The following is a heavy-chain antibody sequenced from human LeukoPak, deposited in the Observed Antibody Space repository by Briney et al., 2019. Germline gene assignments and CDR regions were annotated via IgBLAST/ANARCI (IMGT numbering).Heavy chain of an antibody. D-gene: IGHD5-18*01. CDR2: ISYDGSNK. CDR1: GFTFSSYA. Sequence: GGSLRLSCAASGFTFSSYAMHWVRQAPGKGLEWVAVISYDGSNKYYADSVKGRFTISRDNSKNTLYLQMNSLRAEDTAVYYCARRGYSYGFEYFDYWGQGTLVTVSS. CDR3: ARRGYSYGFEYFDY. J-gene: IGHJ4*02. V-gene: IGHV3-30*04.